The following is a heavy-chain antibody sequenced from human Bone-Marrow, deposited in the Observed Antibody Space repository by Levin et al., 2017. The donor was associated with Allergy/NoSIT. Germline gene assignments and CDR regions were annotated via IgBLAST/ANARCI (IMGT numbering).Heavy chain of an antibody. Sequence: PSETLSLTCTVSGGSISSSSSYWGWIRQPPGKGLEWIGSIYNSGSTYYNPSLKSRVTISVDTSKNQFSLKLNSVTAADTAVYYCAKVVDRWLPDYWGQGTLVTVSS. D-gene: IGHD6-19*01. J-gene: IGHJ4*02. V-gene: IGHV4-39*07. CDR3: AKVVDRWLPDY. CDR2: IYNSGST. CDR1: GGSISSSSSY.